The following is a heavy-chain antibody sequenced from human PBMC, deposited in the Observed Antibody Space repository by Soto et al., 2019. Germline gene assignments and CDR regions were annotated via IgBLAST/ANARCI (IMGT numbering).Heavy chain of an antibody. Sequence: GGSLRLSCAASGFTFSSYGMHWVRQAPGKGLEWVAVISYDGSNKYYADSVKGRFTISRDNSKNTLYLQMNSLRAEDTAVYYCTTSIVVVPAAIGVMEWLRLTQVDYWGQGTLVTVSS. CDR1: GFTFSSYG. V-gene: IGHV3-30*03. CDR2: ISYDGSNK. CDR3: TTSIVVVPAAIGVMEWLRLTQVDY. D-gene: IGHD2-2*01. J-gene: IGHJ4*02.